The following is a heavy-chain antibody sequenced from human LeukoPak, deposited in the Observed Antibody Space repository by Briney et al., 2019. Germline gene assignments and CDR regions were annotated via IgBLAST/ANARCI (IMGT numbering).Heavy chain of an antibody. CDR1: GFTVSSNY. V-gene: IGHV3-9*01. J-gene: IGHJ6*02. D-gene: IGHD3-22*01. CDR3: AKDLSSAITSALVLDV. CDR2: ITWNRDNI. Sequence: GGSLRLSCAASGFTVSSNYMSWVRQAPGKGLEWVSGITWNRDNIGYGDSVKGRFTISRDNIKNVLYLQMTSLRPEDTALYYCAKDLSSAITSALVLDVWGQGTTVIVSS.